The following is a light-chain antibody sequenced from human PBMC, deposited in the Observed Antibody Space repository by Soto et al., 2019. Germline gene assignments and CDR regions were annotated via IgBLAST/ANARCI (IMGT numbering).Light chain of an antibody. Sequence: EIVLTQSPATLSVSPLDRVTLSFMASQSVDINLAWYQQRPGQAPRLLVYGASTKATDIPGRFSGRGSGTEFTLTINNLQSEDFAVYYCQQYRNWPRTFGQGTKVDIK. CDR1: QSVDIN. CDR3: QQYRNWPRT. J-gene: IGKJ1*01. V-gene: IGKV3-15*01. CDR2: GAS.